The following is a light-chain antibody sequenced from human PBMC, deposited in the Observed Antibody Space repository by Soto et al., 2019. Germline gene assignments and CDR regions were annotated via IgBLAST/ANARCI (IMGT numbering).Light chain of an antibody. Sequence: SQMAPATTTLTGPVLDGHTNTCRASQTISSWLAWYQQKPGKAPKLLIYKASTLKSGVPSRFSGSGSGTEFTLTISSLQPDDFATYYCQHYNSYSEAFGQGTNVDIK. CDR2: KAS. CDR3: QHYNSYSEA. J-gene: IGKJ1*01. CDR1: QTISSW. V-gene: IGKV1-5*03.